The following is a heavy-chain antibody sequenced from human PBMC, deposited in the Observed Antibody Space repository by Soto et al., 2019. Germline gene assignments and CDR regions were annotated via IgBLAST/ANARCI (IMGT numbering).Heavy chain of an antibody. CDR3: ATDAGYSSGWYTLGAFDI. CDR2: IIPIFGTA. D-gene: IGHD6-19*01. Sequence: QGQLVQSGAEVKKPGSSVKVSCKASGGTLISYAISWVRQAPGQGLEWMGGIIPIFGTANYAQKFQGRVTSTADESTSTAYMELRSLRSEDTAVYYYATDAGYSSGWYTLGAFDIWGQGTMVTVSS. CDR1: GGTLISYA. V-gene: IGHV1-69*01. J-gene: IGHJ3*02.